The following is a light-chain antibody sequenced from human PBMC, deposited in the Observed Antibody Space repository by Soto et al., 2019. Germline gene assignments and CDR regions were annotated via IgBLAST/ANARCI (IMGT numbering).Light chain of an antibody. CDR1: QSVSSSD. CDR3: QQYGSSPPMYT. Sequence: EIVLTQSPGTLSLSPGERATLSCRASQSVSSSDLAWYQQKHGQAPRLLTYGGSGRATGIPDRFSGSGSGTDFTLTISRLEPEDVAVYYCQQYGSSPPMYTFGQGTKLEIK. CDR2: GGS. J-gene: IGKJ2*01. V-gene: IGKV3-20*01.